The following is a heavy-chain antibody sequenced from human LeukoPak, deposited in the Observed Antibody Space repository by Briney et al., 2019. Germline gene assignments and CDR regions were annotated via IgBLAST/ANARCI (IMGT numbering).Heavy chain of an antibody. D-gene: IGHD3-3*01. V-gene: IGHV1-24*01. CDR1: GYTLTELS. Sequence: AASVKVSCKVSGYTLTELSMHWVRQAPGKGLEWMGGFDPEDGETIYAQKFQGRVTMTEDTSTDTAYMELSSLRSEDTAVYYCATVLPQASDFWSGYPNFDYWGQGTLVTVSS. J-gene: IGHJ4*02. CDR3: ATVLPQASDFWSGYPNFDY. CDR2: FDPEDGET.